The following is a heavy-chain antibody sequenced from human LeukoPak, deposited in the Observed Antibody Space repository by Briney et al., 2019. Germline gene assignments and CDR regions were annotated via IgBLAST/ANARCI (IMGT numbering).Heavy chain of an antibody. V-gene: IGHV3-74*01. D-gene: IGHD7-27*01. CDR2: INTDESST. CDR1: GFTFSTYW. J-gene: IGHJ4*02. CDR3: VRGSNWGYFDY. Sequence: PGGSLRLSCAASGFTFSTYWMHWVRQAPGKRLVWVPRINTDESSTSYADSVKGRFTISRDNAKNTLYLQMNSLRAEDTAVYYCVRGSNWGYFDYWGQGTLVTVSS.